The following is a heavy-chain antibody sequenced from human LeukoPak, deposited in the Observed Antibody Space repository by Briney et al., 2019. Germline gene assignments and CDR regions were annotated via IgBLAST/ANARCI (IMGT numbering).Heavy chain of an antibody. Sequence: SETLSLTCAVSGYSISSGYYWGWIRQPPGKGLEWIGRIYHSGSTYYNPSLKSRVTISVDTSKNQFSLKLSSVTAADTAVYYCARGGGYDEYYYYYYMDVWGKGTTVTVSS. CDR1: GYSISSGYY. V-gene: IGHV4-38-2*01. J-gene: IGHJ6*03. CDR3: ARGGGYDEYYYYYYMDV. CDR2: IYHSGST. D-gene: IGHD5-12*01.